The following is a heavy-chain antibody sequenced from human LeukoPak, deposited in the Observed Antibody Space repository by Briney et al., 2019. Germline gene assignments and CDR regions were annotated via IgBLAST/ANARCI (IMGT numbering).Heavy chain of an antibody. Sequence: PSETLSLTCTVSGGSISSYYWSWIRQPPGKGLEWIGYIYYSGSTNYNPSLKSRVTISVDTSKNQFSLKLSSVTAADTAVYYCARARGYCSSTSCFNWFDPWGQGTLVTVSS. CDR3: ARARGYCSSTSCFNWFDP. J-gene: IGHJ5*02. V-gene: IGHV4-59*01. D-gene: IGHD2-2*01. CDR1: GGSISSYY. CDR2: IYYSGST.